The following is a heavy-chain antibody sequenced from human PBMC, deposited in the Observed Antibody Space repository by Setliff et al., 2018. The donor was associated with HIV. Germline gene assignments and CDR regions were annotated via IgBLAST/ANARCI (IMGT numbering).Heavy chain of an antibody. CDR3: VKSSSWSSRLNF. D-gene: IGHD6-13*01. J-gene: IGHJ4*02. CDR1: GGSFSGYY. V-gene: IGHV4-34*01. Sequence: SETLSLTCAVYGGSFSGYYWTWIRQPPGEGLEWIGEINHSGKTNYNPSLKSRVTISVDTSKNQFSLKVTSVTAADTAVYYCVKSSSWSSRLNFWGQGMLVTVSS. CDR2: INHSGKT.